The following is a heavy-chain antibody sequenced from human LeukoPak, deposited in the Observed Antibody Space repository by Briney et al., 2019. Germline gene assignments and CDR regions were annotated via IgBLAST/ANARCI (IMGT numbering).Heavy chain of an antibody. CDR2: ISGSGGGT. CDR1: GFTFSSYA. D-gene: IGHD6-13*01. J-gene: IGHJ4*02. Sequence: PGGSLRLSCAASGFTFSSYAMSWVRQAPGKGLEWVSGISGSGGGTFYADSVEGRFTISRDNSKNTLYLQMNSLRAEDTAVYYCAKEPGNGYSPLDYWGQGTLVTVPS. CDR3: AKEPGNGYSPLDY. V-gene: IGHV3-23*01.